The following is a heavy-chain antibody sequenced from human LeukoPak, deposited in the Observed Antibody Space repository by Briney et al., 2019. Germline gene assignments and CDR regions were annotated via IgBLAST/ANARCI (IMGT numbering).Heavy chain of an antibody. J-gene: IGHJ4*02. Sequence: SETLSLTCAVSGDSISNDNWWSWVRQSPGKGLEWIGEIYHRGITNSNPSLKSRVTISADTSKNQFSLNLRSVTAADTAVYYCARDVSLGYYDSSGHIPQIYFDYWGQGTLVTVSS. CDR1: GDSISNDNW. CDR3: ARDVSLGYYDSSGHIPQIYFDY. CDR2: IYHRGIT. V-gene: IGHV4-4*02. D-gene: IGHD3-22*01.